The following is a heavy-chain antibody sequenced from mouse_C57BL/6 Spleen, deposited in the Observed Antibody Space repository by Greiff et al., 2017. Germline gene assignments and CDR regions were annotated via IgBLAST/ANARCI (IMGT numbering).Heavy chain of an antibody. CDR2: IYPGDVDT. D-gene: IGHD1-1*01. Sequence: VQLVESGPELVKPGASVKISCKASGYAFSSSWMNWVKQRPGKGLEWIGRIYPGDVDTNYNGKFKGKATLTVDKSSSTASMQLSRLTSEDSAVYFGTRDYGSSYVDYWGQGTSLTVSS. CDR3: TRDYGSSYVDY. J-gene: IGHJ2*02. CDR1: GYAFSSSW. V-gene: IGHV1-82*01.